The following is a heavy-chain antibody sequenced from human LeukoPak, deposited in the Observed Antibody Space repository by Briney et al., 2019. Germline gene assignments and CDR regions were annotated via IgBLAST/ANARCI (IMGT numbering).Heavy chain of an antibody. CDR2: IYYSGST. J-gene: IGHJ3*02. CDR1: GGSISSYY. CDR3: ARNFIELSVGPSAFDI. D-gene: IGHD1-7*01. Sequence: SETLSLTCTVSGGSISSYYWSWIRQPPGKGLEWIGYIYYSGSTNYNPSLKSRVTISVDTSKNQFSLKLSSVTAADTAVYYCARNFIELSVGPSAFDIWGQGTMVTVSS. V-gene: IGHV4-59*01.